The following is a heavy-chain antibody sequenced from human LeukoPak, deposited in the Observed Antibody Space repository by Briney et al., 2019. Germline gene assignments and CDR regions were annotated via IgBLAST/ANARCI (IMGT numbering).Heavy chain of an antibody. V-gene: IGHV5-51*01. CDR3: ARLKAVDTAMGYFDY. CDR2: IYPGDSDT. D-gene: IGHD5-18*01. J-gene: IGHJ4*02. Sequence: GESLKISCKGSGYSCTSYWIGWVRQTPGKGLEWMGIIYPGDSDTRYSPSFQGQVTISADKSISTAYLQWSSLKASDTAMYYCARLKAVDTAMGYFDYWGQGTLVTVSS. CDR1: GYSCTSYW.